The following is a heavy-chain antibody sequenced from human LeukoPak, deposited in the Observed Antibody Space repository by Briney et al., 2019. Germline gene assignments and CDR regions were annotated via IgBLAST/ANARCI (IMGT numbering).Heavy chain of an antibody. V-gene: IGHV3-23*01. J-gene: IGHJ4*02. CDR2: ISGSGGST. Sequence: GGSPRLSCAASGFTFSSYAMSWVRQAPGKGLEWVSAISGSGGSTYYADSVKGRFTISRDNSKNTLYLQMNSLRAEDTAVYYCARMYSSGWYLRPYYFDYWGQGTLVTVSS. D-gene: IGHD6-19*01. CDR3: ARMYSSGWYLRPYYFDY. CDR1: GFTFSSYA.